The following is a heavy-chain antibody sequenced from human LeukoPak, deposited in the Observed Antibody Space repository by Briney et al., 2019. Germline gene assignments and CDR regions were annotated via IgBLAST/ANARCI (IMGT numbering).Heavy chain of an antibody. CDR2: MNPNSGNT. CDR3: ARGRGSSWPLDY. V-gene: IGHV1-8*01. D-gene: IGHD6-13*01. CDR1: GYTFTSYD. Sequence: ASVKVSCKASGYTFTSYDINWVRQATGQGLEWMGWMNPNSGNTGYAQKFQGRVTMTRNTSISTAYMELSSLRSEDTAVYYCARGRGSSWPLDYWGQGTLVTVSS. J-gene: IGHJ4*02.